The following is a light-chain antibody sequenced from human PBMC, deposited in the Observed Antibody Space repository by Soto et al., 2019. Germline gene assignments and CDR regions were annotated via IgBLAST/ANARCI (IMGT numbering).Light chain of an antibody. CDR2: KAS. J-gene: IGKJ2*01. CDR1: QSISNW. V-gene: IGKV1-5*03. CDR3: QQYDRFPYT. Sequence: DIQMTQSPSTLSASVGDTVTITCRASQSISNWLAWYQQKPGQAPKLLIHKASTLESGVPSRFSGSGSGTEFTLTISSRQHDDFATFYCQQYDRFPYTFGQGTKLEIK.